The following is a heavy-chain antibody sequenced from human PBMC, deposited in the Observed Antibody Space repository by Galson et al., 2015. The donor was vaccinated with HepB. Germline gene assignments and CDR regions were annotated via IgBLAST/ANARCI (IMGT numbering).Heavy chain of an antibody. Sequence: SVKVSCKASGYTFTSYGISWVRQAPGQGLEWMGWISAYNGNTNYAQKLQGRVTMTTDTSTSTAYMELRSLRSDDTAVYYCARVWRLYCSSTSCPLNMDVWGKGTTVTVSS. CDR3: ARVWRLYCSSTSCPLNMDV. CDR1: GYTFTSYG. CDR2: ISAYNGNT. V-gene: IGHV1-18*01. D-gene: IGHD2-2*01. J-gene: IGHJ6*03.